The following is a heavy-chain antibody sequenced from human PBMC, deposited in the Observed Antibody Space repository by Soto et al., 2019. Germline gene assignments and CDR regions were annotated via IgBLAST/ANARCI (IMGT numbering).Heavy chain of an antibody. D-gene: IGHD1-1*01. J-gene: IGHJ4*02. CDR2: ISAHNGKT. V-gene: IGHV1-18*01. Sequence: QVHLVQSGAEVKKPGASVKVSCKASGYTFTSYGITWVRQSPGQGLEWMGWISAHNGKTDYAQKLQGRVIVTRDTSTSTAYMELRSLISADTAVYYCARGRYGDYWGQGALVTVSS. CDR3: ARGRYGDY. CDR1: GYTFTSYG.